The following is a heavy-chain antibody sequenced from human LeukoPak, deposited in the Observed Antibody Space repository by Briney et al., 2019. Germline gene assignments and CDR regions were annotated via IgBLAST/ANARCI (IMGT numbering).Heavy chain of an antibody. D-gene: IGHD4-17*01. Sequence: GGSLRLSCAASGFTFSNYAMNWVRQAPGKGLEWVSTISSSGGSAFYADSLKGRFTISRDNSKNTLYLQMNSLRAEDTAVYYCSGPGYGSPISNFDYWGQGTLVTVSS. CDR3: SGPGYGSPISNFDY. J-gene: IGHJ4*02. CDR2: ISSSGGSA. V-gene: IGHV3-23*01. CDR1: GFTFSNYA.